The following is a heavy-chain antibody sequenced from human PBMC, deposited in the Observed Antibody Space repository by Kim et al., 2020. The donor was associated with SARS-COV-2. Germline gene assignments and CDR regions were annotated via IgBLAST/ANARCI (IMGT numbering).Heavy chain of an antibody. Sequence: GGSLRLSCAASGFTFSSYWMSWVRQAPGKGLEWVANIKQDGSEKYYVDSVKGRFTISRDNAKNSLYLQMNSLRAEDTAVYYCARARYGSGSYYFDYWGQGTLVTVSS. V-gene: IGHV3-7*03. CDR2: IKQDGSEK. CDR3: ARARYGSGSYYFDY. CDR1: GFTFSSYW. D-gene: IGHD3-10*01. J-gene: IGHJ4*02.